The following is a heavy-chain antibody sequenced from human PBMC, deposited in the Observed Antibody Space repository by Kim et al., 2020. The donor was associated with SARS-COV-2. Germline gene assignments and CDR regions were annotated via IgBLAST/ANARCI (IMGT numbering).Heavy chain of an antibody. CDR3: ARAGRDGYKFDY. J-gene: IGHJ4*02. V-gene: IGHV3-11*01. Sequence: YCAGSVKARFTISRDNAKNSLYLQMHSLRAEDTAVYYCARAGRDGYKFDYWGQGTLVTVSS. D-gene: IGHD5-12*01.